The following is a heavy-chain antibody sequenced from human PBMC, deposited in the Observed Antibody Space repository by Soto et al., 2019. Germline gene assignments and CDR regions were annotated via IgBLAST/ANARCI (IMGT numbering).Heavy chain of an antibody. D-gene: IGHD5-18*01. CDR3: ARGIQLPFDY. Sequence: ASVKVSCKASGYSFTSYGISWVRQAPGQGLEWMGWINPNSGGTNYAQKFQGRVTMTRDTSISTAYMELSRLRSDDTAVYYCARGIQLPFDYWGQGTLVTVSS. J-gene: IGHJ4*02. CDR2: INPNSGGT. V-gene: IGHV1-2*02. CDR1: GYSFTSYG.